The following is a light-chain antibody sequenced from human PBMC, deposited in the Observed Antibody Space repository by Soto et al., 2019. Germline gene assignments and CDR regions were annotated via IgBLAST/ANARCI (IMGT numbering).Light chain of an antibody. Sequence: QSVLTQPPSASATPGQRVTISCSGSSSNIGSNTVNWYKHLPGTAPKLLIYSSNQRPSGVPDRFSGSKSGTSASLAISGLQSEDEADYYCAACDGIVNVYVFGGGTKLTVL. CDR1: SSNIGSNT. CDR3: AACDGIVNVYV. CDR2: SSN. V-gene: IGLV1-44*01. J-gene: IGLJ2*01.